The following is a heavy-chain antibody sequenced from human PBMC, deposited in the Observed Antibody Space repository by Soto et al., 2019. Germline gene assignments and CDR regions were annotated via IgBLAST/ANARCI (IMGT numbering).Heavy chain of an antibody. J-gene: IGHJ4*02. Sequence: ASVKVSCKASGYTFTGYYMHWVRQAPGQGLEWMGWINPNSGGTNYAQKFQGWVTMTRATSISTAYMELSRLRSDDTAVYYCAREIRESNYFDYWGQGTLVTVSS. CDR2: INPNSGGT. D-gene: IGHD1-26*01. V-gene: IGHV1-2*04. CDR1: GYTFTGYY. CDR3: AREIRESNYFDY.